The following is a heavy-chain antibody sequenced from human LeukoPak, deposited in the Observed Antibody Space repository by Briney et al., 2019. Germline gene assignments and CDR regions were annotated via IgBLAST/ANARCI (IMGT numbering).Heavy chain of an antibody. V-gene: IGHV3-13*01. CDR3: AREASYYDSSGFREYYFDC. CDR1: GFTFSSYD. CDR2: IGTTGDT. D-gene: IGHD3-22*01. J-gene: IGHJ4*02. Sequence: GGSLRLSCAASGFTFSSYDMHWVRQTTGKGLEWVSSIGTTGDTYYPGSVKGRFTISRENAKNSLYLQMNSLRAGDTAVYYCAREASYYDSSGFREYYFDCWGQGTLVTVSS.